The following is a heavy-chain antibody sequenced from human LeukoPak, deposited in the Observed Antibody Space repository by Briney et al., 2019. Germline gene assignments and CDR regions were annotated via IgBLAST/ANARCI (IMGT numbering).Heavy chain of an antibody. J-gene: IGHJ3*02. CDR2: IYHSGST. CDR1: GGSISSGGYY. V-gene: IGHV4-30-2*01. CDR3: ARGYGGNSRAFDI. D-gene: IGHD4-23*01. Sequence: SQTLSLTCTVSGGSISSGGYYWSWIRQPPGKGLEWIGYIYHSGSTNYNPSLKSRVTISVDTSKNQFSLKLSSVTAADTAVYYCARGYGGNSRAFDIWGQGTMVTVSS.